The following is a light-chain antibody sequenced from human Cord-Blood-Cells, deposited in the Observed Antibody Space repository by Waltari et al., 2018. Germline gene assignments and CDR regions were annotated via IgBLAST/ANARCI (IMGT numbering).Light chain of an antibody. J-gene: IGLJ1*01. CDR2: EGS. CDR3: CSYAGSSTPHYV. V-gene: IGLV2-23*01. Sequence: QSALTQPASVSWSPGQSITISCTGTSSDVGSYNLVSWYQQHPGKAPKLMIYEGSKRPSGVSNRFSGSKSGNTASLTISGLQAEDEADYYCCSYAGSSTPHYVFGTGTKVTVL. CDR1: SSDVGSYNL.